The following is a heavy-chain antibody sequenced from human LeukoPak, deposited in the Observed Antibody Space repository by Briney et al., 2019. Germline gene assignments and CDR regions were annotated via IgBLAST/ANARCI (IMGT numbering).Heavy chain of an antibody. CDR2: ISSSGSTI. CDR1: GLTVSSKD. Sequence: PGGSLRLSCAASGLTVSSKDMNWVRQAPGKGLEWVSYISSSGSTIYYADSVKGRFTISRDNAKNSLYLQMNSLRAEDTAVYYCARWEGSSGWYYFDYWGQGTLVTVSS. CDR3: ARWEGSSGWYYFDY. J-gene: IGHJ4*02. V-gene: IGHV3-48*03. D-gene: IGHD6-19*01.